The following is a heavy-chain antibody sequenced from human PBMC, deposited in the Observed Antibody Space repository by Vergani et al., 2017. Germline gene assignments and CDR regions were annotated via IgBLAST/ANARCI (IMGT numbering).Heavy chain of an antibody. Sequence: VQLVESGGGLVKPGGSLRLPCAASGFPFSSYAMHWLRQAPGKGLEGVAVISYDGSNKYYADSVKGRFTISRDNSKNTLYLQMNSLRAEETAVYYCARDQCIGDFWSGCVFDYWGQGTLVTVSS. J-gene: IGHJ4*02. V-gene: IGHV3-30*04. D-gene: IGHD3-3*01. CDR2: ISYDGSNK. CDR1: GFPFSSYA. CDR3: ARDQCIGDFWSGCVFDY.